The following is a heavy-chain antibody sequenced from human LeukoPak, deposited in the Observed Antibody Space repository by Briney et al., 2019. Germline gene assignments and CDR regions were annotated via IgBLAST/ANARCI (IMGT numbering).Heavy chain of an antibody. CDR3: AKGVTAMNYYFDY. CDR1: GFTFSSYG. CDR2: ISYDGSNK. D-gene: IGHD5-18*01. V-gene: IGHV3-30*18. J-gene: IGHJ4*02. Sequence: GRSLRLSCAASGFTFSSYGMHWVRQAPGKGLEWVAVISYDGSNKYYADSVKGRFTISRDNSKNTLYLQMSSLRAEDTAVYYCAKGVTAMNYYFDYWGQGTLVTVSS.